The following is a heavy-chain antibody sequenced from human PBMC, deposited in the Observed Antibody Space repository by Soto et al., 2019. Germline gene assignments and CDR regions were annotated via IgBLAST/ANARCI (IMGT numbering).Heavy chain of an antibody. CDR1: GFTFSTYA. V-gene: IGHV3-23*01. CDR3: AKNGDFWSWGMDV. CDR2: ISSSGDGT. Sequence: GGSLRLSCAASGFTFSTYARTWVRQVPGKGLEWVSIISSSGDGTYYVDSVKGRFTISRDNSRNTLNLQMNSLRAEDTAVYYCAKNGDFWSWGMDVWGQGTTVTVSS. J-gene: IGHJ6*02. D-gene: IGHD3-3*01.